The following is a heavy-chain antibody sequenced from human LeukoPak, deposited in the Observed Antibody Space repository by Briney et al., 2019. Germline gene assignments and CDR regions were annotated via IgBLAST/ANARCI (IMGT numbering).Heavy chain of an antibody. D-gene: IGHD6-13*01. CDR2: ISAYNGNT. Sequence: ASVKVSCKASGYTFTSYGISWVRQAPGQGLEWMGWISAYNGNTNYAQKLQGRVTMTTDTSTSTAYMELRSLRSDDTAVYYCARRVAAAGKGGIDYWGQGTLVTASS. V-gene: IGHV1-18*01. J-gene: IGHJ4*02. CDR1: GYTFTSYG. CDR3: ARRVAAAGKGGIDY.